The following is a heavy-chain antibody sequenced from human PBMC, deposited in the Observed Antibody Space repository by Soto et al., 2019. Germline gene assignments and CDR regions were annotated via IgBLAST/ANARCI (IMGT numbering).Heavy chain of an antibody. Sequence: SETLSLTCAVYGGSSSGYYWSWIRQPPGKGLEWIGEINHSGSTNYNPSLKSRVTISVDTSKNQFSLKLSSVTAADTAVYYCARGRDSLSGYYYYYMDVWGKGTTVTVSS. CDR2: INHSGST. CDR3: ARGRDSLSGYYYYYMDV. V-gene: IGHV4-34*01. CDR1: GGSSSGYY. J-gene: IGHJ6*03. D-gene: IGHD2-21*01.